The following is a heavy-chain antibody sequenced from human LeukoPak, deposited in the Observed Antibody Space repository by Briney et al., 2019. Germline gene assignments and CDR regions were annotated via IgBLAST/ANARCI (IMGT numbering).Heavy chain of an antibody. Sequence: ASVKVSCKASGYTFTSYGISWVRQAPGQGLEWMGWISGYNGNTNYAQNLQGRVTMTTDTSTSTAYMELNSLRSDDTAVYYCATDMVGYCNGEGCYSEAYWGQGTLVTVSS. CDR3: ATDMVGYCNGEGCYSEAY. D-gene: IGHD2-15*01. CDR1: GYTFTSYG. V-gene: IGHV1-18*01. CDR2: ISGYNGNT. J-gene: IGHJ4*02.